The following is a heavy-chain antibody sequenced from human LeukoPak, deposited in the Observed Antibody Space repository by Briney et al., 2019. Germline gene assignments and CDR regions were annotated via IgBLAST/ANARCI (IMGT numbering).Heavy chain of an antibody. CDR3: ARENPSCSSTSCYFSPRRFDY. J-gene: IGHJ4*02. V-gene: IGHV4-38-2*02. CDR2: INQSRRT. CDR1: GYSLSSAYY. Sequence: SETLSLTCTVSGYSLSSAYYWCWILQPPGKGLGWIWIINQSRRTYYNPSMKSRVTISVDTSKTQFSLQLSSVTAADTAVYYCARENPSCSSTSCYFSPRRFDYWGQGTLVTVSS. D-gene: IGHD2-2*01.